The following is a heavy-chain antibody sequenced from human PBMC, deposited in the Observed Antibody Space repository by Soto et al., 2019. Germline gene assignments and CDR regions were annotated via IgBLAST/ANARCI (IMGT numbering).Heavy chain of an antibody. V-gene: IGHV6-1*01. D-gene: IGHD1-7*01. CDR1: GDSVSSNSAA. Sequence: PSQTLSLTCVISGDSVSSNSAAWNCIRQSPSRGLEWLGRTYYRSRWYNDYAVSVRSRITVNADTSKNQFSLHLNSVTPEDTAVYYFAGTSSLQWYYMDVWDKGTTVTVSS. CDR2: TYYRSRWYN. J-gene: IGHJ6*03. CDR3: AGTSSLQWYYMDV.